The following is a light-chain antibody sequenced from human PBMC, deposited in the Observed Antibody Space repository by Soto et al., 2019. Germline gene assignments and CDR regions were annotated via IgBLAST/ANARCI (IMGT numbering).Light chain of an antibody. CDR3: QQYNSYSVT. CDR2: DAS. CDR1: QSISSW. J-gene: IGKJ4*01. V-gene: IGKV1-5*01. Sequence: IQLTQAAAALSTSVGDRVTITCRASQSISSWLAWYQQKPGKAPKLLIYDASSLESGVPSRFSGSGSGTEFTLTISSLQSDDFATYYCQQYNSYSVTFGGGTKVDIK.